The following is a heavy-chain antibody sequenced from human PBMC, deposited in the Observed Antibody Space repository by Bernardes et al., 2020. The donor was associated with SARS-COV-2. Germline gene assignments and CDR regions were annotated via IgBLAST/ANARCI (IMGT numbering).Heavy chain of an antibody. V-gene: IGHV3-23*01. D-gene: IGHD3-22*01. CDR2: LSGRGTTT. CDR3: AKRSYYYDSSGYGSDY. Sequence: GGSLRLSCAASGFTFSSYAMNWVRQAPWKGLEWVSGLSGRGTTTYYADSVKGRFTISRDNSRNTLYLQMNSLRAEDTALYYCAKRSYYYDSSGYGSDYWGQGTLVTVSS. J-gene: IGHJ4*02. CDR1: GFTFSSYA.